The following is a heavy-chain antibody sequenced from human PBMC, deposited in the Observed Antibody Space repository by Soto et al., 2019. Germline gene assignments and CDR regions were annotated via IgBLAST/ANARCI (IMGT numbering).Heavy chain of an antibody. V-gene: IGHV1-8*02. CDR3: TRAYGAETFDC. D-gene: IGHD3-10*01. CDR2: MNPNSGNT. Sequence: GASVKVSCKASGYTFHNYDIHWVRQAPGHGLEWMGLMNPNSGNTGYAQNFRGRVTMTQNTAIGTAYMELSSLRSDDTATYYCTRAYGAETFDCWGQGTRVTVSS. J-gene: IGHJ5*01. CDR1: GYTFHNYD.